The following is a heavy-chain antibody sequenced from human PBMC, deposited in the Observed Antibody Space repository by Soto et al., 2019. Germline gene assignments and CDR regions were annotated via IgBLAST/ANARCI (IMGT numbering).Heavy chain of an antibody. CDR1: GGTFSSYA. D-gene: IGHD5-18*01. J-gene: IGHJ6*02. CDR2: IIPIFGTA. V-gene: IGHV1-69*01. Sequence: QVQLVQSGAEVKKPGSSVKVSCKASGGTFSSYAISWVRQAPGQGLEWMGGIIPIFGTANYAQKFQGRVTITADESTSTAYMERSSLRSEDTAVYYCSRDNMDTAMGNYYYYGMDVWVQGTTDTVSS. CDR3: SRDNMDTAMGNYYYYGMDV.